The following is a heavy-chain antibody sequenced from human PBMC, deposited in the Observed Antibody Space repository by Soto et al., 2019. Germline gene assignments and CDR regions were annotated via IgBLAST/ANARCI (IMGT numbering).Heavy chain of an antibody. V-gene: IGHV1-3*01. CDR1: GYNFTQYT. J-gene: IGHJ5*02. Sequence: ASVKVSCKASGYNFTQYTIHWVRQAPGQRLEWMGWITAGDGKTQYSKKFQTRVTIRSDVSATTVYMDLNSLRSEDTAVYYCARDLYSRSFFWFDAWGRGTLVTVSS. CDR2: ITAGDGKT. CDR3: ARDLYSRSFFWFDA. D-gene: IGHD4-4*01.